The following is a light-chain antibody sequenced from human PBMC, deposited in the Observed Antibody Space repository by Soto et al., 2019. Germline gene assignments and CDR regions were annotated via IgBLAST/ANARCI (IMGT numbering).Light chain of an antibody. CDR3: QVWDSSTYV. J-gene: IGLJ1*01. V-gene: IGLV3-9*01. CDR2: RDN. CDR1: NIGSKI. Sequence: SYELTQPLSVSVALGQTARITCGGNNIGSKIVHWYQQKPGQAPVLVIYRDNNRPSGIPERFSGSNSGNTATLTLRGAQAGDEADYYCQVWDSSTYVVGTGTKLTVL.